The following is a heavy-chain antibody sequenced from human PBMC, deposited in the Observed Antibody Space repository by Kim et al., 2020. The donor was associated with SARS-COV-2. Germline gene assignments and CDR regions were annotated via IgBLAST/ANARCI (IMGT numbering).Heavy chain of an antibody. V-gene: IGHV2-26*01. J-gene: IGHJ4*02. CDR3: ARIKHTAMVPTIDY. Sequence: SPSLKSRLTISKDTSKSQVVLTMTNMDPVDTATYYCARIKHTAMVPTIDYWGQGTLVTVSS. D-gene: IGHD5-18*01.